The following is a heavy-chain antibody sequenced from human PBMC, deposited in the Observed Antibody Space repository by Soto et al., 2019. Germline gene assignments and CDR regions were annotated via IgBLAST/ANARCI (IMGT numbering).Heavy chain of an antibody. Sequence: QVQLVQSGAEVKKPGASVKVSCKASGYTFTSYAMHWVRQAPGQRLEWMGWINAGNGNTKYSQKFQGRVTITRDTSASTAYMERSSLRSEDTAVYYCARDSLRFGGLYFDYWGQGTLVTVSS. J-gene: IGHJ4*02. V-gene: IGHV1-3*01. CDR1: GYTFTSYA. CDR3: ARDSLRFGGLYFDY. D-gene: IGHD3-3*01. CDR2: INAGNGNT.